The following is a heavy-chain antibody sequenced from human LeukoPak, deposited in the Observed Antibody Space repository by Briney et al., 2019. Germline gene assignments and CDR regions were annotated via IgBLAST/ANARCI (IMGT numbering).Heavy chain of an antibody. V-gene: IGHV4-4*02. D-gene: IGHD5-18*01. CDR2: IYHSGST. CDR3: ARKLPRDTAMVSDY. J-gene: IGHJ4*02. CDR1: GGSISSSNW. Sequence: SETLSLTCAVSGGSISSSNWWSWVRQPPGKGLEWIGEIYHSGSTNYNPSLKSRVTISVDKSKNQFSLKLSSVTAADTAVYYCARKLPRDTAMVSDYWGQGTLVTVSS.